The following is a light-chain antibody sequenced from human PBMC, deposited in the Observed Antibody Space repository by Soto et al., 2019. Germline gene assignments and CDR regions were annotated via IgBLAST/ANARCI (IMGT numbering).Light chain of an antibody. Sequence: EIVLTQSPGTLSLSPGERATLTCRASQSVSSSYLAWYQQKPGQAPRLLMYDASSRATGIPDRFSGSGSGKDFTLTISRLEPEDCAVYYCQQFGTSFPYTFGQGTKLDIK. CDR1: QSVSSSY. CDR3: QQFGTSFPYT. CDR2: DAS. V-gene: IGKV3-20*01. J-gene: IGKJ2*01.